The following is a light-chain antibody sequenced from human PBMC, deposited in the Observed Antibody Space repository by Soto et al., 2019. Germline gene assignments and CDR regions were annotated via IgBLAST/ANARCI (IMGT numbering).Light chain of an antibody. CDR3: NSYTSNNTYV. J-gene: IGLJ1*01. CDR2: DVS. Sequence: SVLTRPASVSRSPGQAITISCSGTRSDVGAFNNVSWYQQHPAKAPKLMIYDVSNRPSVVSNRFSGAKSGNTASLTISGLRAEDEADYYCNSYTSNNTYVFGTETKVPVL. V-gene: IGLV2-14*03. CDR1: RSDVGAFNN.